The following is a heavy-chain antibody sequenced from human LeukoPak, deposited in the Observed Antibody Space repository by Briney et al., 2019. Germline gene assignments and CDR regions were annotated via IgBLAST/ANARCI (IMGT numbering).Heavy chain of an antibody. CDR3: ARVSLFDELPNY. V-gene: IGHV1-69*06. CDR1: GGTFTIYA. CDR2: IITIFGTA. J-gene: IGHJ4*02. D-gene: IGHD3-10*02. Sequence: ASVTVSFKASGGTFTIYAISWVRQAPGQGGEWMGGIITIFGTANYAQKFQVRFTITADKSTSTAYMELSSLRSEDTAVYYCARVSLFDELPNYWGQGTLVSVSS.